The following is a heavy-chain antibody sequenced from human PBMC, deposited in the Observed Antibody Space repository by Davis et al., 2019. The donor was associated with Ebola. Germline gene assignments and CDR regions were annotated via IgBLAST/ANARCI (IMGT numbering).Heavy chain of an antibody. CDR2: ISYDGINK. CDR1: GTIISSYG. CDR3: SGLGASSGWYLP. V-gene: IGHV3-30*03. J-gene: IGHJ5*02. Sequence: SQKISCAASGTIISSYGRHWLRQAPGKGLGWVAVISYDGINKYYADAVKGRFTISRDNSKNTLYLQMNSLRAEDTAVYYCSGLGASSGWYLPWGQGTLVTVSS. D-gene: IGHD6-19*01.